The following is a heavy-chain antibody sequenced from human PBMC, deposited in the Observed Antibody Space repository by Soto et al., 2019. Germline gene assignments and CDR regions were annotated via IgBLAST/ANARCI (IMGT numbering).Heavy chain of an antibody. Sequence: GGSLRLSCAASGFTFSSYGMHWVRQAPGKGLEWVAVIWYDGSNKYYADSVKGRFTISRDNSKNTLYLQMNSLRAEDTAVYYCAREPGIAVAGEYYYYGMDVWGQGTTVTVSS. J-gene: IGHJ6*02. CDR1: GFTFSSYG. CDR3: AREPGIAVAGEYYYYGMDV. V-gene: IGHV3-33*01. CDR2: IWYDGSNK. D-gene: IGHD6-19*01.